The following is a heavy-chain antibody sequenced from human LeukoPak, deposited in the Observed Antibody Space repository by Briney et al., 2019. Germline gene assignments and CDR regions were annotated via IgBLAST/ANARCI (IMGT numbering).Heavy chain of an antibody. Sequence: PSETLSLTCTVSGGSISIYYWSWIRQPPGKGLEWLGYVYNSGSTDYNPSLKSRVTIPADTSKNQFSLKLSSVTAADTAVYYCAAYYYDSSGPYFDYWGQGTLVTVSS. CDR3: AAYYYDSSGPYFDY. D-gene: IGHD3-22*01. CDR1: GGSISIYY. CDR2: VYNSGST. J-gene: IGHJ4*02. V-gene: IGHV4-59*08.